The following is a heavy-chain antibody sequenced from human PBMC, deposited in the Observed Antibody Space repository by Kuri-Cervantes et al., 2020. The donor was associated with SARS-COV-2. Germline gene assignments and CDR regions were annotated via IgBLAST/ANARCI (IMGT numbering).Heavy chain of an antibody. D-gene: IGHD2-2*01. CDR1: GFTFSSYG. CDR2: ISSSSSYI. Sequence: GGSLRLSCAASGFTFSSYGMNWVRQAPGKGLEWVSSISSSSSYIYYADSVKGRFTISRDNAKNSLYLQMNSLRAEDTAVYYCATPGVPAANYYFDYWGQGTLVTVSS. J-gene: IGHJ4*02. CDR3: ATPGVPAANYYFDY. V-gene: IGHV3-21*01.